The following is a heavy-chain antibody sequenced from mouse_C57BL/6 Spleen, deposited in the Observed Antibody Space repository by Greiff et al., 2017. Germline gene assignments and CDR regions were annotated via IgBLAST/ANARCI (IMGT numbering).Heavy chain of an antibody. CDR3: ARGRRYGSSYVNWYFDV. D-gene: IGHD1-1*01. V-gene: IGHV3-6*01. J-gene: IGHJ1*03. Sequence: EVKLMESGPGLVKPSQSLSLTCSVTGYSIPSGYYWNWIRQFPGNKLEWMGYISYDGSNNYNPSLKNRISITRDTSKNQFFLKLNSVTTEDTATYYCARGRRYGSSYVNWYFDVWGTGTTVTVSS. CDR1: GYSIPSGYY. CDR2: ISYDGSN.